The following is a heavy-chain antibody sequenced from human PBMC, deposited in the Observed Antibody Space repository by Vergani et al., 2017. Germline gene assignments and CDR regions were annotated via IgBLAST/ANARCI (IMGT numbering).Heavy chain of an antibody. CDR3: ARPYGDYDNWFDP. J-gene: IGHJ5*02. CDR1: GYTFTGYY. V-gene: IGHV1-2*02. CDR2: INPNSGGT. Sequence: QVQLVQSGAEVKKPGASVKVSCKASGYTFTGYYMHWVRQAPGQGLEWMGWINPNSGGTNYAQKLQGRVTMTTDTSTSTAYMELRSLRSDDTAVYYCARPYGDYDNWFDPWGQGTLVTVSS. D-gene: IGHD4-17*01.